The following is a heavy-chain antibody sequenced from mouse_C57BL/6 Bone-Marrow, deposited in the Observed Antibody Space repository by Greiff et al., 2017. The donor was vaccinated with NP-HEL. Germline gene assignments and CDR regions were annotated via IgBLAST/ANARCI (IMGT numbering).Heavy chain of an antibody. Sequence: QVHVKQSGAELVKPGASVQMSCKASGYTFTSYWITWVKQRPGKGLEWIGEIYPGSGSPNYNEQFKRKATLTADSSSRTAYMQISSLTSEDAAVYYCAREWMFTDYWGRGTSVTVSS. D-gene: IGHD1-3*01. V-gene: IGHV1-55*01. CDR1: GYTFTSYW. CDR3: AREWMFTDY. J-gene: IGHJ4*01. CDR2: IYPGSGSP.